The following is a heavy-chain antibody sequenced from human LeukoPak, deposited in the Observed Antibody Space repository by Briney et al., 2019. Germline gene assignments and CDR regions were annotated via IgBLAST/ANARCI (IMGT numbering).Heavy chain of an antibody. J-gene: IGHJ4*02. Sequence: PGGSLRLSCVVSGFTLSDYGIHWVRQAPGRGLQWVAFIPLDGSHKYYADSVEGRFTISRDTSKNSLYLQMKSLRAEDTALYYCARRGYHDYSGFDYWGQGTLVTVSS. CDR1: GFTLSDYG. CDR2: IPLDGSHK. D-gene: IGHD1-26*01. V-gene: IGHV3-30*02. CDR3: ARRGYHDYSGFDY.